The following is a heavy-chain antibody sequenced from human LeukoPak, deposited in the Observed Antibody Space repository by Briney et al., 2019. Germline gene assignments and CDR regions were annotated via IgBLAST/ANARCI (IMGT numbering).Heavy chain of an antibody. CDR3: ARGSATYYRYFDY. V-gene: IGHV3-20*04. CDR2: INWSGGST. J-gene: IGHJ4*02. Sequence: PGGSLRLSCAASGFTFDDYGMTWVRQAPGKGLEWGSGINWSGGSTGYADPVKGRFTISRDNAQNSLYLQMNSLRAEDTALYYCARGSATYYRYFDYWGQGILVTVSS. CDR1: GFTFDDYG. D-gene: IGHD3-10*01.